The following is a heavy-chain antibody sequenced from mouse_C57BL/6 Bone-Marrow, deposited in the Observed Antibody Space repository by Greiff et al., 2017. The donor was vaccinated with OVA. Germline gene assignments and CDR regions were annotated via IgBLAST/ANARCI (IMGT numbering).Heavy chain of an antibody. Sequence: QVQLQQPGAELVRPGTSVKLSCKASGYTFTSYWMHWVKQRPGQGLEWIGVIDPSDSYTNYNQKFKGKATLTVDTSSSTAYMQLSSLTSEDSAVYYCARDDWGQGTTLTVSS. CDR3: ARDD. CDR2: IDPSDSYT. J-gene: IGHJ2*01. V-gene: IGHV1-59*01. CDR1: GYTFTSYW.